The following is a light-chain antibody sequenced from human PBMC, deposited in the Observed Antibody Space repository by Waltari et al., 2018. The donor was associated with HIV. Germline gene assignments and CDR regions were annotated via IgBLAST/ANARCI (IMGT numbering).Light chain of an antibody. CDR3: ETWDKNCRV. V-gene: IGLV4-60*03. Sequence: QPAVTQSSSASASLGSSAKLTCTLTSGHSNNIIAWHQQPPGKAPRFLMKLDGSGNYDKGSGVPDRFAGSSSAAARYLTISKLQSEDEADYYCETWDKNCRVFGGGTKLTVL. CDR2: LDGSGNY. J-gene: IGLJ2*01. CDR1: SGHSNNI.